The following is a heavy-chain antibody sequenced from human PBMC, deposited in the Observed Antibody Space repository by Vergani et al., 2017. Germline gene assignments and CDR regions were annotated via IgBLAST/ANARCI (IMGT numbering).Heavy chain of an antibody. CDR3: ARGPPIVAVPAVEYYYYYYMDV. V-gene: IGHV4-34*01. Sequence: QVQLQQWGAGLLKPSETLSLTCAVYGGSFSGYYWSWIRQPPGKGLEWIGEINHSGSTNYNPSLKSRVTISVDTSKNQFSLKLSSVTAADTAVYYCARGPPIVAVPAVEYYYYYYMDVWGKGTTATVSS. CDR2: INHSGST. CDR1: GGSFSGYY. D-gene: IGHD2-2*01. J-gene: IGHJ6*03.